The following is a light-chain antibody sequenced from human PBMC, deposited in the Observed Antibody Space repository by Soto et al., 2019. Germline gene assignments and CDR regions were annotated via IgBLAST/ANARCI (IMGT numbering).Light chain of an antibody. CDR2: GAS. V-gene: IGKV3-20*01. CDR3: QQYDSSPKT. J-gene: IGKJ1*01. CDR1: QSVSSNY. Sequence: EIVLTQSPGTLSLSPVERATLSCRASQSVSSNYLAWYQQKPGQAPRLLIYGASNRATGIPDRFSGSGSGTDFTLTISRLEPEDFAVYYCQQYDSSPKTFGQGTKVDIK.